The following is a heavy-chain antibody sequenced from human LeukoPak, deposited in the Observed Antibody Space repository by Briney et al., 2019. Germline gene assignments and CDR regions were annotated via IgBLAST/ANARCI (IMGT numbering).Heavy chain of an antibody. CDR1: GYTFTSYG. CDR3: ARHIAVAVGDFHYYYGMDV. CDR2: ISAYNGNT. D-gene: IGHD6-19*01. V-gene: IGHV1-18*01. Sequence: GASVKVSCKASGYTFTSYGISWVRQAPGQGLEWMGWISAYNGNTNYAQKLQGRVTMTTDTSTSTAYMELRSLRSDDTAVYYCARHIAVAVGDFHYYYGMDVWGQGTTVTVSS. J-gene: IGHJ6*02.